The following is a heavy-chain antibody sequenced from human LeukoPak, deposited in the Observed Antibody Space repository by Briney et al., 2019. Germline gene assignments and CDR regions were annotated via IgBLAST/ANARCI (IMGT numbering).Heavy chain of an antibody. D-gene: IGHD3-10*01. V-gene: IGHV3-21*01. Sequence: GGSLRLSCAASGFTFSSYEMNWVRQAPGKGLEWVSSISSSSSYIYYADSVKGRFTISRDNAKNSLYLQMNSLRAEDTAVYYCARDYYGSGSYYSDYWGQGTLVTVSS. CDR3: ARDYYGSGSYYSDY. J-gene: IGHJ4*02. CDR2: ISSSSSYI. CDR1: GFTFSSYE.